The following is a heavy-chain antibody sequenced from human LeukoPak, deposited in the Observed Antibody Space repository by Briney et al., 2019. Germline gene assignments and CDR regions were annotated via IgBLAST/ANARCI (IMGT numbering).Heavy chain of an antibody. CDR1: GGTFISYA. CDR3: ARGLRYGSGSYSDY. J-gene: IGHJ4*02. V-gene: IGHV1-2*06. Sequence: ASVKVSCKASGGTFISYAFSWVRQAPGQGLEWMGRINPNSGGTNYAQKFQGRVTMTRDTSISTAYMELSRLRSDDTAVYYCARGLRYGSGSYSDYWGQGTLVTVSS. D-gene: IGHD3-10*01. CDR2: INPNSGGT.